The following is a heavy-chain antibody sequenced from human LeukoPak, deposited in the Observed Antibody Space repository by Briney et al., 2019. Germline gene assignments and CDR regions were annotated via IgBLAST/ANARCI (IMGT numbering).Heavy chain of an antibody. CDR2: ISGSGGST. CDR1: GFTFSSYA. D-gene: IGHD3-22*01. V-gene: IGHV3-23*01. J-gene: IGHJ4*02. Sequence: GGSLRLSCAASGFTFSSYAMSWVRQAPGKGLEWVSGISGSGGSTYYADSVKGRLTNSRDNSKNTLYLQMNSLRAEDTAVYYCAKSRAIVVVITGTPFDYWGQGTLVTVSS. CDR3: AKSRAIVVVITGTPFDY.